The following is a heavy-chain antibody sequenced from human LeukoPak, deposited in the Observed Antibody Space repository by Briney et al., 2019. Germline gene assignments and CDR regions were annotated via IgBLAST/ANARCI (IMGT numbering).Heavy chain of an antibody. V-gene: IGHV3-7*01. Sequence: GGSLRLSCAASGFTFSSYWMSWVRQAPGKGLEWVANIKQDGSEKYYVDSVKGRFTISRDNAKNSLYLQMNSLRAEDTAVYYCARDDVAGTTDAFDIWGQGTLVTVSS. CDR1: GFTFSSYW. CDR3: ARDDVAGTTDAFDI. D-gene: IGHD6-19*01. J-gene: IGHJ4*02. CDR2: IKQDGSEK.